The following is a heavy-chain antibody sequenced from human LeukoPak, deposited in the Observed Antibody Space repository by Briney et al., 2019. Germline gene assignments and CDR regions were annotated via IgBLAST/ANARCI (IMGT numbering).Heavy chain of an antibody. D-gene: IGHD3-22*01. CDR2: VSSSGTST. CDR1: GFTFINYA. CDR3: AKDGHYDSSGFTLQY. V-gene: IGHV3-23*01. Sequence: PGGSLRFSCTGSGFTFINYAITWVRQTRGKGLEWVSTVSSSGTSTYYADSVKGRFTISRDNSKNTLYLQMNSLRVEDTAVYYCAKDGHYDSSGFTLQYWGQGTLVTVSS. J-gene: IGHJ1*01.